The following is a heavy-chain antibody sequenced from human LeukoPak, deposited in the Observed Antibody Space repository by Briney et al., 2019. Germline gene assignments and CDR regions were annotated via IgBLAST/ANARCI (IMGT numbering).Heavy chain of an antibody. D-gene: IGHD3-22*01. J-gene: IGHJ3*02. CDR3: ARGAGGTMIVVVDDAFDI. V-gene: IGHV4-59*12. Sequence: SETLSLTCTVSGGSLSSYYWSWIRQPPGKGLEWIGYIYYSGSTNYNPSLKSRVTMSVDTSKNQFSLKLSSVTAADTAVYYCARGAGGTMIVVVDDAFDIWGQGTMVTVSS. CDR1: GGSLSSYY. CDR2: IYYSGST.